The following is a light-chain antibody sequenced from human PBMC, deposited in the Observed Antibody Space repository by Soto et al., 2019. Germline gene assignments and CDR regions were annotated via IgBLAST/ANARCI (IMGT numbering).Light chain of an antibody. V-gene: IGKV1-5*01. CDR1: QSISSW. CDR2: DAS. CDR3: QQYISYST. J-gene: IGKJ1*01. Sequence: QITQSPSTLSASVRDRVTITCRASQSISSWLAWYQQKPGKAPKLLIYDASTLESGVPSRFSGSGSGTEFTLTISSLQPDDFATYYCQQYISYSTFGQGAKLDI.